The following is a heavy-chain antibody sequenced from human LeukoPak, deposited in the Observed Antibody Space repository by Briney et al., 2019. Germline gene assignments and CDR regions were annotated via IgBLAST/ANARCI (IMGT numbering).Heavy chain of an antibody. CDR3: ASECIAVAGDWFDP. CDR2: ICTSGST. D-gene: IGHD6-19*01. CDR1: GGSISRYY. Sequence: PSETLSLTCTVSGGSISRYYWSWIRQPAGKGLDWIGRICTSGSTNYNPSLKRRVTLSVDTSKNQFPLKLSPVTAADPAVFSCASECIAVAGDWFDPWGQGTLVTVSS. J-gene: IGHJ5*02. V-gene: IGHV4-4*07.